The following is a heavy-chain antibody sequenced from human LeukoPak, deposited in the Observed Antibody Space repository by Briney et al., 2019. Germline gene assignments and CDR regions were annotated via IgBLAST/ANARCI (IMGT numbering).Heavy chain of an antibody. CDR3: ARVKRVPAAIHFGY. J-gene: IGHJ4*02. CDR1: NYTFTSYG. V-gene: IGHV1-18*01. CDR2: INAYNGDT. Sequence: ASVKVSCKASNYTFTSYGISWVRQAPGQGLEWMAWINAYNGDTNYAQKFQGRVTMTRDTSISTAYMELSRLRSDDTAVYYCARVKRVPAAIHFGYWGQGTLVTVSS. D-gene: IGHD2-2*02.